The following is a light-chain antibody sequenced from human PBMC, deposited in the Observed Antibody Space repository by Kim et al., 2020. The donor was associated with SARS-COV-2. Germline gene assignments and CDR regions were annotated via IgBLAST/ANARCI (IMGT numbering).Light chain of an antibody. J-gene: IGKJ1*01. CDR3: QQYGSSPWT. Sequence: PGESAALSCRARRGVSCSYLAWYQQKPGQSPRLLIYGASSRATGIPDRFSCSGSGTDFTLTISRRGPEDFAVYYCQQYGSSPWTFGQGT. CDR1: RGVSCSY. V-gene: IGKV3-20*01. CDR2: GAS.